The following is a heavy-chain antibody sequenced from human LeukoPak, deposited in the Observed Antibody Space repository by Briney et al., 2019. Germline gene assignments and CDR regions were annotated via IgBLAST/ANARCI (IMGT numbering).Heavy chain of an antibody. J-gene: IGHJ4*02. CDR3: ALARINHASGSHPYYFDY. Sequence: SETLSLTCTVSGGSISSYYWSWLRQPPGKALECIGYIYYSGSTNYTPSLKSRVTISVDTSKNQFSLKLASVTAADTAVYYCALARINHASGSHPYYFDYWGQGTLVTVSS. V-gene: IGHV4-59*08. CDR1: GGSISSYY. CDR2: IYYSGST. D-gene: IGHD3-10*01.